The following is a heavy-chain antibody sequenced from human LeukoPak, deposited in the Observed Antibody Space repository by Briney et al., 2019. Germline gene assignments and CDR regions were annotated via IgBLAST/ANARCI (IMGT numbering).Heavy chain of an antibody. CDR2: MYSDDHT. D-gene: IGHD6-6*01. CDR3: ARRSVPGRPGY. CDR1: GFIVSDND. Sequence: GASLRLSCAASGFIVSDNDIKWVRQSPGKGLEWVSLMYSDDHTHYADSVKDRFSISRDNSKNPVYLQMNSLSGEDTAVYYCARRSVPGRPGYWGQGTLVTVSS. J-gene: IGHJ4*02. V-gene: IGHV3-66*04.